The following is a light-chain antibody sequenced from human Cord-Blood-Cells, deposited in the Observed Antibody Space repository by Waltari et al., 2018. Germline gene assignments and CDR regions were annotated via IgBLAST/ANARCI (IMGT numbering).Light chain of an antibody. J-gene: IGLJ3*02. Sequence: QSALTQPASVSGSPGQSITISCTGTSSDVAGSNYASWYQQHPGKAPKLMIYDVSNRPSGVSNRFSGSKSGNTASLTISGLQAEDEADYYCSSYTSSSTLEVFGGGTKLTVL. CDR1: SSDVAGSNY. V-gene: IGLV2-14*01. CDR3: SSYTSSSTLEV. CDR2: DVS.